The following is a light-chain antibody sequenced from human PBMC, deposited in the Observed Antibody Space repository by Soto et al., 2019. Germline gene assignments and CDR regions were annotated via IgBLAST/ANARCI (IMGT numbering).Light chain of an antibody. CDR2: DVS. CDR1: SSDVGGYNY. J-gene: IGLJ2*01. V-gene: IGLV2-14*01. Sequence: QSVLTQPASVSGSPGQSITLSCTGTSSDVGGYNYVSWYQQHPGKAPKLMIYDVSNRPSGVSNRFSGSKSGNTASLTISGLQAEDEADYYCSSYTSSIVVFGGGTKLTVL. CDR3: SSYTSSIVV.